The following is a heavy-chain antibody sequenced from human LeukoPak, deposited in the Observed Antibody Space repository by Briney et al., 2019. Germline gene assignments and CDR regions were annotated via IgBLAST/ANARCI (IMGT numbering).Heavy chain of an antibody. CDR3: ATDSRTDYDGSGYSFAY. V-gene: IGHV1-2*06. CDR1: GYTFTGYY. Sequence: ASVKVSCKASGYTFTGYYMHWVRHAPGQGLEWMGRINPNSGGTNYAQKFQGRVTMTRDTSISTAYMELSRLRSDDTAVYYFATDSRTDYDGSGYSFAYWGKGTLVNASS. D-gene: IGHD3-22*01. CDR2: INPNSGGT. J-gene: IGHJ4*02.